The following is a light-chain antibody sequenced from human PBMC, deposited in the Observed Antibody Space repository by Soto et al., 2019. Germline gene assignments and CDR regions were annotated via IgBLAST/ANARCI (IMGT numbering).Light chain of an antibody. Sequence: QSVLTQPASVSGSPGQSITISCTGTSSDVGGSKYVSWYQQHPGKAPKLMIYDVSNRPSGVSNRFSGSKSGNTASLTISGLQAEDEADYYCGSYTSSSTLYVFGTGTKVTV. CDR3: GSYTSSSTLYV. J-gene: IGLJ1*01. V-gene: IGLV2-14*01. CDR2: DVS. CDR1: SSDVGGSKY.